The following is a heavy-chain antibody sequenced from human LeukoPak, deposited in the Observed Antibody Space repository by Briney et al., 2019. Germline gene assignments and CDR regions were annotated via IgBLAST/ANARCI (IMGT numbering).Heavy chain of an antibody. D-gene: IGHD3-16*02. V-gene: IGHV1-46*01. CDR3: ARLPYRDGVAQDY. J-gene: IGHJ4*02. CDR2: INPISGAT. Sequence: SVKVSCKTSGYTFTRYYMQWVRQAPGHGLEWMGIINPISGATDYAQKFQGRVTMTRDTSTSTVYMELSSLRSEDTAMYYCARLPYRDGVAQDYWGQGTLVTVSP. CDR1: GYTFTRYY.